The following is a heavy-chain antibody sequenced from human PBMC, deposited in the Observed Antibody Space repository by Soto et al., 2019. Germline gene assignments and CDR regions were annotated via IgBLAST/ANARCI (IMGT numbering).Heavy chain of an antibody. CDR3: ARDPEKYSGSDLGIHX. CDR2: IGSSGKTI. D-gene: IGHD5-12*01. V-gene: IGHV3-48*03. CDR1: GFTFTNCE. J-gene: IGHJ4*02. Sequence: GGSLRLSCAASGFTFTNCEMNWVRQAPGKGLEWISYIGSSGKTISYADSLKGRLTISRDNAKNSLYLQMNSLRAEDTAVYYCARDPEKYSGSDLGIHXWGQVTLVTVSX.